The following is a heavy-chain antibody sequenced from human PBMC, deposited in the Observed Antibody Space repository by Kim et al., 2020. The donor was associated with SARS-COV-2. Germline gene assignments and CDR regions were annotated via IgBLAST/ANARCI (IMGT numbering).Heavy chain of an antibody. V-gene: IGHV1-24*01. Sequence: ASVKVSCKVSGYTLTELSMHWVRQAPGKGLEWMGGFDPEDGETIYAQKFQGRVTMTEDTSTDTAYMELSSLRSEDTAVYYCATRPYPPRNLWFGEFSMLIDAFDIWGQGTMVTVSS. D-gene: IGHD3-10*01. J-gene: IGHJ3*02. CDR2: FDPEDGET. CDR3: ATRPYPPRNLWFGEFSMLIDAFDI. CDR1: GYTLTELS.